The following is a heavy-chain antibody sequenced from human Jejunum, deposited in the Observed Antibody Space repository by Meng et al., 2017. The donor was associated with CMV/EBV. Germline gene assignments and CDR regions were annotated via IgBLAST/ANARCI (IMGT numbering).Heavy chain of an antibody. D-gene: IGHD2-15*01. Sequence: FTLFTASMSWGRQAPGKGLEWVSRISGNSGRTVYADSVEGRFTITRDESENTLNLFMRGLRPNDSATYYCVRDQLVVVPVGGFDSWGQGTLVTVSS. CDR3: VRDQLVVVPVGGFDS. J-gene: IGHJ4*02. V-gene: IGHV3-23*01. CDR1: FTLFTAS. CDR2: ISGNSGRT.